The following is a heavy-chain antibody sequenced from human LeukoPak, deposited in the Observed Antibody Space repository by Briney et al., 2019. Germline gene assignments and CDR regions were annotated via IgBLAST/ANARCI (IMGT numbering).Heavy chain of an antibody. V-gene: IGHV4-59*02. CDR2: MSHTGGT. J-gene: IGHJ5*02. CDR3: ARRIGEQTPSTPDNWFDP. CDR1: GGSVSSYY. Sequence: SETLSLTCAVSGGSVSSYYWSWIRQPPGRGLEWIASMSHTGGTNYNPSLKSRVGISLDTSKNQFSLKVNSVNAADTAVYYCARRIGEQTPSTPDNWFDPWGQGTLVTVSS. D-gene: IGHD3-3*01.